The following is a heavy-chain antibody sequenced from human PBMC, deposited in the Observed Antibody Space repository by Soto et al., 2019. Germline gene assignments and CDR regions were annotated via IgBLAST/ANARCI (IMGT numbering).Heavy chain of an antibody. V-gene: IGHV1-46*01. Sequence: ASVKVSCKASGYTFTGYYMHWVRQAPGQGLEWMGIINPSGGSTSYAQKFQGRVTMTRDTSTSTVYMELSSLRSEDTAVYYCARGTTGTDGGNNWSDPWGQGTLVTVSS. CDR1: GYTFTGYY. CDR3: ARGTTGTDGGNNWSDP. J-gene: IGHJ5*02. CDR2: INPSGGST. D-gene: IGHD1-1*01.